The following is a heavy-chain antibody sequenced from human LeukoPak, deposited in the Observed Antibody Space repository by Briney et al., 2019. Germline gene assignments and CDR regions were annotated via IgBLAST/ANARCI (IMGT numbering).Heavy chain of an antibody. J-gene: IGHJ6*02. CDR2: IYYSGST. D-gene: IGHD3-10*01. V-gene: IGHV4-59*01. Sequence: PSEILSLTCTVSGGSISSYYWNWIRQPPGKGLEWIGYIYYSGSTNYNPSLKSRVTISVDTSRNQFSLKLSSVTAADTAVYYCARGYYQVDYYGLDVWGQGTTVTVSS. CDR3: ARGYYQVDYYGLDV. CDR1: GGSISSYY.